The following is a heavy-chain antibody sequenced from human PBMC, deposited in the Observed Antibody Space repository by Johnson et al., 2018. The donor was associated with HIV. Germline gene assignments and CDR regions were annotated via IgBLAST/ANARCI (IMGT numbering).Heavy chain of an antibody. D-gene: IGHD5-18*01. Sequence: QVQLVESGGGVVQPGGSLRLSCAASGFTFRSYGMHWVRQAPGKGLAWVAFIRYDGSNKYYADSVKGRFTISRDNSKNTLDLQMNSLRAEDTAVYYCAKEVPVYSYGYYDAFDIWGQGTMVTVSS. V-gene: IGHV3-30*02. CDR2: IRYDGSNK. CDR3: AKEVPVYSYGYYDAFDI. CDR1: GFTFRSYG. J-gene: IGHJ3*02.